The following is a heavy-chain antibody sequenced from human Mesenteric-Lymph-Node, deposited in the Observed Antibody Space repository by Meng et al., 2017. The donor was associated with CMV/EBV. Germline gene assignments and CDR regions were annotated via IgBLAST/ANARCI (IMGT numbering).Heavy chain of an antibody. V-gene: IGHV3-30-3*01. CDR1: GFTFSSYA. CDR3: AREYAAKSSRYYYGMDV. Sequence: GESLKISCAASGFTFSSYAMHWVRQAPGKGLEWVAVISYDGSNKYYADSVKGRFTISRDNSKNTLYLQMNSLRAEDTAVYYCAREYAAKSSRYYYGMDVWGQGTTVTVSS. CDR2: ISYDGSNK. J-gene: IGHJ6*02. D-gene: IGHD4/OR15-4a*01.